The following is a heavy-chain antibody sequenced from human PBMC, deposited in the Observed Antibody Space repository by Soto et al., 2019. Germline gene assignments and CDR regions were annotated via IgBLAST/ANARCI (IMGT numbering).Heavy chain of an antibody. V-gene: IGHV4-34*01. CDR1: AGSFSGYY. CDR3: ARGRGGWCSGGSCYRPLGYYGMDV. J-gene: IGHJ6*02. CDR2: INHSGST. Sequence: PSETLSLTCAVYAGSFSGYYWSWIRQPPGKGLEWIGEINHSGSTNYNPSLKSRVTISVDTSKNQFSLKLSSVTAADTAVYYCARGRGGWCSGGSCYRPLGYYGMDVWGQGTTVTVSS. D-gene: IGHD2-15*01.